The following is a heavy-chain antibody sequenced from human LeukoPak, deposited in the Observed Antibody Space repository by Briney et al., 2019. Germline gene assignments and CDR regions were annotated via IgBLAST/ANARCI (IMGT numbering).Heavy chain of an antibody. Sequence: SETLSLTCAVYGGSFSGYYWSWIRQPPGKGLEWIGEINHSGSTNYNPSLKSRVTISVDTSKNQFSLKLSSVTAADTAVYYCARVTSPDYGYYFDYWGQGTLVTVSS. CDR1: GGSFSGYY. CDR2: INHSGST. J-gene: IGHJ4*02. V-gene: IGHV4-34*01. CDR3: ARVTSPDYGYYFDY. D-gene: IGHD3-16*01.